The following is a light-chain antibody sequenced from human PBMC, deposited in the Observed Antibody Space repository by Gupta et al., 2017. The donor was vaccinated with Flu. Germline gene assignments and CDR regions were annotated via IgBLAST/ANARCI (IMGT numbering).Light chain of an antibody. V-gene: IGLV4-60*03. Sequence: SGHSRNNIAWHQQQPGKAPRYLMTVESSGRYTMGSGVPDRFSGSSSGTDRYLTISDLQSEDEADYFCEAWESDTRIFGGGTNLIVL. CDR3: EAWESDTRI. CDR1: SGHSRNN. J-gene: IGLJ2*01. CDR2: VESSGRY.